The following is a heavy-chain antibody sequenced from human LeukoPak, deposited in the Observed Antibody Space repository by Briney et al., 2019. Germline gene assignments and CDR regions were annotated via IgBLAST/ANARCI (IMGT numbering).Heavy chain of an antibody. J-gene: IGHJ4*02. D-gene: IGHD3-10*01. V-gene: IGHV3-21*04. CDR2: IGTSTSYI. CDR1: GFTFSTYI. CDR3: AKDDAWLRFGE. Sequence: PGGSLRLSCAASGFTFSTYIMNWVRQTPGKGLEWVSSIGTSTSYIYYADSVKGRFTISRDNSKNTLYLEVISLTAEDTAVYYCAKDDAWLRFGEWSQGTLVTVSS.